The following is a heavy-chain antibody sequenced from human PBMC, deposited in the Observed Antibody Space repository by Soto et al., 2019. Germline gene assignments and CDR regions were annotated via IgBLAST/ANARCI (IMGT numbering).Heavy chain of an antibody. D-gene: IGHD1-26*01. CDR1: GYTFTRYY. CDR2: INPNGGST. Sequence: ASVKVSCKASGYTFTRYYMHWVRQAPGQGLEWMGIINPNGGSTSYAQKFQGRVTMTRDTSTSTVYMELSSLRSEDMAVYYCARGKTLGATTPLDAFEIWGQGTMVTVSS. CDR3: ARGKTLGATTPLDAFEI. V-gene: IGHV1-46*01. J-gene: IGHJ3*02.